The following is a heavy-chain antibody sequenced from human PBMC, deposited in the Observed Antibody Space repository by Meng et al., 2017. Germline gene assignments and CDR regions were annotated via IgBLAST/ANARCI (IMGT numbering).Heavy chain of an antibody. CDR1: GYTFTGYY. CDR2: INPNSGST. J-gene: IGHJ4*02. V-gene: IGHV1-2*06. CDR3: ARSERYVLGFDY. D-gene: IGHD3-16*01. Sequence: GRLVQSGAAVKKPGASVKVSCKASGYTFTGYYMHWVRQAPGQGLEWMGRINPNSGSTNYAQKFQGRVTMTRDTSISTAYMELSRLRSDDTAVYYCARSERYVLGFDYWGQGTLVTVSS.